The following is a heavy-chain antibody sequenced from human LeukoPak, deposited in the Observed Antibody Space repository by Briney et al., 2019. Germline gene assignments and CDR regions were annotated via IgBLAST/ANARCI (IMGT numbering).Heavy chain of an antibody. CDR2: ISAYNGNT. J-gene: IGHJ6*03. Sequence: GASVKVSCKASAYTFTNYAISWVRQAPGQGLEWLGWISAYNGNTKYAQKLQDRVTMTTDTSTTTAYMELRSLRSDDTAVYYCARAPRGLRYFDWGPRYYYYMDVWGQGTMVTVSS. D-gene: IGHD3-9*01. CDR1: AYTFTNYA. CDR3: ARAPRGLRYFDWGPRYYYYMDV. V-gene: IGHV1-18*01.